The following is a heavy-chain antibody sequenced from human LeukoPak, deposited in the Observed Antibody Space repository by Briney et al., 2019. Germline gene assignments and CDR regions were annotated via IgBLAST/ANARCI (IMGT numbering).Heavy chain of an antibody. CDR2: IIPIFGTA. V-gene: IGHV1-69*06. CDR3: ARGLYSYGYGGGFDY. Sequence: GSSVKVSCKASGGTFSSYAISWVRQAPGQGLEWMGGIIPIFGTANYAQKFQGRVTITADKSTSTAYMELSSLRSEDTAVYYCARGLYSYGYGGGFDYWGQGTLVTVSS. J-gene: IGHJ4*02. D-gene: IGHD5-18*01. CDR1: GGTFSSYA.